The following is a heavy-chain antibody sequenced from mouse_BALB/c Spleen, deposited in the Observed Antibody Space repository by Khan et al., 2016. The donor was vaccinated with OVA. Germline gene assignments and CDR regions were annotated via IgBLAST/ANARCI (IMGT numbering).Heavy chain of an antibody. D-gene: IGHD1-1*02. Sequence: QVQLKESGPGLVAPSQSLSITCTVSGFSLTDYGVSWIRQPPGKGLEWLGVIWGGGSTTYNSALKSRLSISNDNSKSQVFLKMNSLQTDDTAMYYCAKGIWSYYYALDYWGQGTSVTVSS. CDR1: GFSLTDYG. J-gene: IGHJ4*01. CDR3: AKGIWSYYYALDY. V-gene: IGHV2-6-5*01. CDR2: IWGGGST.